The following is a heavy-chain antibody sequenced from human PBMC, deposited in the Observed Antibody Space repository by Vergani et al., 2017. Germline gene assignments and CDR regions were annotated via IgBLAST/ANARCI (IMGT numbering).Heavy chain of an antibody. J-gene: IGHJ6*03. V-gene: IGHV1-69*11. CDR2: IIPILGTA. CDR1: GGTFSSYA. Sequence: QVQLVQSGAEVKKPGSSVKVSCKASGGTFSSYAISWVRQAPGQGLEWMGRIIPILGTAKYAQKFQGRVTITADESTCTAYMELSSLRSEDTAVYYCAREFSCDYGDYYYYYMDVWGKGTTVTVSS. CDR3: AREFSCDYGDYYYYYMDV. D-gene: IGHD4-17*01.